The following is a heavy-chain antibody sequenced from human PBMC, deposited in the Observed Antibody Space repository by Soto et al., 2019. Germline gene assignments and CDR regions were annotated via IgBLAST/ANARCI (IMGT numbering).Heavy chain of an antibody. Sequence: EAQLLESGGDLIQPGGSLTLSCAASGFTFASHAMSWVRQAPGKGLVWVSGISANGGRANYADSVKGRFSLSRDNSKNTMFLQMDSLTAEDTAIYYRASSVIALGGTGYFRHWGQGTLVTVSS. CDR1: GFTFASHA. J-gene: IGHJ1*01. D-gene: IGHD6-19*01. V-gene: IGHV3-23*01. CDR3: ASSVIALGGTGYFRH. CDR2: ISANGGRA.